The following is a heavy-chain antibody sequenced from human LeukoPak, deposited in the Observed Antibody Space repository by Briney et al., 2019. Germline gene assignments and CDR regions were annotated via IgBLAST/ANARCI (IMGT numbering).Heavy chain of an antibody. J-gene: IGHJ5*02. CDR1: GYTFTSYG. Sequence: ASVKVSCKASGYTFTSYGISWVRQAPGQGLEWMGWISAYNGNTNYAQKLQGRVTMTTDTSTSTAYMELRSLRSDDTAVYYCARDVEPAAMPYNWFDPWGQGTLVTVSS. CDR3: ARDVEPAAMPYNWFDP. V-gene: IGHV1-18*01. CDR2: ISAYNGNT. D-gene: IGHD2-2*01.